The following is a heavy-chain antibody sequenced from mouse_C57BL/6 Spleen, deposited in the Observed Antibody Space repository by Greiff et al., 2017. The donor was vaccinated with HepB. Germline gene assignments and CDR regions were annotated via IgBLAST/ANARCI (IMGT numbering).Heavy chain of an antibody. CDR3: ARRRDYSGTFAY. J-gene: IGHJ3*01. V-gene: IGHV1-61*01. D-gene: IGHD1-1*02. CDR1: GYTFTSYW. CDR2: IYPSDSET. Sequence: VQLQQPGAELVRPGSSVKLSCKASGYTFTSYWMDWVKQRPGQGLEWIGNIYPSDSETHYNQKFKDKATLTVDKSSSTAYMQLSSLTSEDSAVYYCARRRDYSGTFAYWGQGTLVTVSA.